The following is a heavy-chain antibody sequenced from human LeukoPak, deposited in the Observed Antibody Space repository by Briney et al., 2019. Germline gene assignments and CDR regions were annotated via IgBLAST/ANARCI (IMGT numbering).Heavy chain of an antibody. CDR3: ARARTYYGGKVEGPVFDY. CDR1: GFTFSSYE. CDR2: ISSSGSTI. D-gene: IGHD4-23*01. Sequence: PGGSLRLSCAASGFTFSSYEMNWVRQAPGKGLEWVSYISSSGSTIYYADSVKGRFTISRDNAKNSLYLQMNSLRAEDTAVYYCARARTYYGGKVEGPVFDYWGQGTLVTVSS. J-gene: IGHJ4*02. V-gene: IGHV3-48*03.